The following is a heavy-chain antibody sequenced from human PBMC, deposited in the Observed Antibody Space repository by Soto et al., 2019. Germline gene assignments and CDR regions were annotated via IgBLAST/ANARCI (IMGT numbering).Heavy chain of an antibody. J-gene: IGHJ4*02. D-gene: IGHD4-4*01. V-gene: IGHV4-39*01. CDR2: IYYSGST. CDR3: ARRPYSNYDYYFDY. Sequence: SETLSLTCAVYGGSISSSSYYWGWIRQPPGKGLEWIGSIYYSGSTYYNPSLKSRVTISVDTSKNQFSLKLSSVTAADTAVYYCARRPYSNYDYYFDYWGQGTLVTVSS. CDR1: GGSISSSSYY.